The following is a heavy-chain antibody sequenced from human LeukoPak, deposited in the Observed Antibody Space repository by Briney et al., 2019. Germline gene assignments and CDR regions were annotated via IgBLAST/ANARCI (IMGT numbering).Heavy chain of an antibody. CDR2: IYSSGST. CDR1: GFTVSSNY. J-gene: IGHJ4*02. V-gene: IGHV3-53*01. D-gene: IGHD4-17*01. Sequence: GGSLRLSCAASGFTVSSNYMNWVRQAPGKGLEWVSVIYSSGSTYYADSVKGRFTISRDNSKNTLYLQMNSLRAEDTAVYYCARDLYGVSHDYWGQGALVTVSS. CDR3: ARDLYGVSHDY.